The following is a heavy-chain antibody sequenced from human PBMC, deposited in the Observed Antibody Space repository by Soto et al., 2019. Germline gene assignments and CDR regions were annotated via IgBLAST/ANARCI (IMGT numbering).Heavy chain of an antibody. J-gene: IGHJ4*02. V-gene: IGHV3-23*01. Sequence: GSLRLSCAASGFTFSSNAMSWVRQAPGKGLEWVSAIKGSGSNTYYADSVRGRFTISRDNSKNTLYLQMNSLRAEDTAVYFCAKESRSGDYWEYFDHWGQGTLVTVSS. CDR1: GFTFSSNA. CDR2: IKGSGSNT. D-gene: IGHD1-26*01. CDR3: AKESRSGDYWEYFDH.